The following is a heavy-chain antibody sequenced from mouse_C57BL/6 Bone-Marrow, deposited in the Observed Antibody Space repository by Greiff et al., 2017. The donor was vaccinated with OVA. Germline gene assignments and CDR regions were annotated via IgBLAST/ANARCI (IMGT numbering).Heavy chain of an antibody. V-gene: IGHV14-1*01. Sequence: EVQLQQSGAELVRPGASVKLSCTASGFNIKDYYMHWVKQRPEQGLEWIGRIDPEDGDTEYAPKFQGKATMTADKSSNTAYLQLSSLTSEDTAVYYCTTRGIYYDYEAYWGQGTLVTVSA. J-gene: IGHJ3*01. D-gene: IGHD2-4*01. CDR2: IDPEDGDT. CDR1: GFNIKDYY. CDR3: TTRGIYYDYEAY.